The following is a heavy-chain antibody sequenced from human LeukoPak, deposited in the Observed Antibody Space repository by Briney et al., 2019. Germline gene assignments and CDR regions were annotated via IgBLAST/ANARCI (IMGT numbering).Heavy chain of an antibody. V-gene: IGHV3-21*01. Sequence: PGGSLRLSCAAPGFTFSSYSMNWVRQAPGKGLEWVSSISSSSSYIYYADSVKGRFTISRDNAKNSLYLQMNSLRAEDTAVYYCARDLAVTTIYYYYYMDVWGKGTTVTVSS. J-gene: IGHJ6*03. CDR3: ARDLAVTTIYYYYYMDV. CDR2: ISSSSSYI. D-gene: IGHD4-11*01. CDR1: GFTFSSYS.